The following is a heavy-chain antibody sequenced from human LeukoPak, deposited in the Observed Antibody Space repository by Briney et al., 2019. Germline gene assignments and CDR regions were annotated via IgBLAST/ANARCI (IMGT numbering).Heavy chain of an antibody. J-gene: IGHJ4*02. CDR1: GFPLSGYS. CDR3: ANNGGVAVAGSFDY. D-gene: IGHD6-19*01. Sequence: GGSLRLSCAASGFPLSGYSMNWVRQAPGKGLEWVSSISSTTNYIYYPDSVKGRFTISRDNAKNSLYLQMNSLRAEDTAVYYCANNGGVAVAGSFDYWGQGTLVTVSS. CDR2: ISSTTNYI. V-gene: IGHV3-21*04.